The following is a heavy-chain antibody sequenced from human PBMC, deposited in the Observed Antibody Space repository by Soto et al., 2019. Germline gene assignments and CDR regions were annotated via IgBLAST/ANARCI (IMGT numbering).Heavy chain of an antibody. CDR2: IIPIFGTA. J-gene: IGHJ6*02. CDR1: GGTFSSYA. V-gene: IGHV1-69*13. Sequence: SVKVSCKASGGTFSSYAISWVRQAPGQGLEWMGGIIPIFGTANYAQKFQGRVTITADESTSTAYMELSSLRSEDTAVYYCARVLVGATYYYYGMDVWGQGTTVTVSS. D-gene: IGHD1-26*01. CDR3: ARVLVGATYYYYGMDV.